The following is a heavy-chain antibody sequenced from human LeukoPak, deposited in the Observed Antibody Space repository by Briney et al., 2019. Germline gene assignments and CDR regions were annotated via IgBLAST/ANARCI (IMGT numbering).Heavy chain of an antibody. D-gene: IGHD5-18*01. Sequence: ASVKVSCKASGGTFSSYAISWVRQAPGQGLEWMGIINPSGGSTSYAQKFQGRVTMTRDTSTSTVYMELSSLRSEDTAVYYCARQNTAMADIDYWGQGTLVTVSS. CDR2: INPSGGST. CDR3: ARQNTAMADIDY. CDR1: GGTFSSYA. J-gene: IGHJ4*02. V-gene: IGHV1-46*01.